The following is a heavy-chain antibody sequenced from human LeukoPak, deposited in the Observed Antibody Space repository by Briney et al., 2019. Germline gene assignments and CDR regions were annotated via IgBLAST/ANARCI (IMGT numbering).Heavy chain of an antibody. J-gene: IGHJ4*02. CDR2: IYTSGRT. Sequence: PSETLSLTCTVSGGSISSYYWSWIRQPAGKGLEWIGRIYTSGRTNYHPSLKGRVTMSVDTSKNQFSLKVSSVTAADTAVYYCARGGMTTVTKGGKYYFDYWGQGTLVTVSS. D-gene: IGHD4-11*01. V-gene: IGHV4-4*07. CDR3: ARGGMTTVTKGGKYYFDY. CDR1: GGSISSYY.